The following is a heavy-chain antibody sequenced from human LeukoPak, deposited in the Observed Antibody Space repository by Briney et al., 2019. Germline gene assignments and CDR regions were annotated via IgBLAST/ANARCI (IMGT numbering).Heavy chain of an antibody. Sequence: GGSLRPSCAASAFTFTSFAVTWVRQTPGKGLEWVSTIGGSGGGTFYADSVKGRFTISRDNSKNTLYLQMNSLRVDDTAVYYCAKGSSSGWSEFDYWGQGTLVTVSS. CDR3: AKGSSSGWSEFDY. D-gene: IGHD6-19*01. J-gene: IGHJ4*02. V-gene: IGHV3-23*01. CDR2: IGGSGGGT. CDR1: AFTFTSFA.